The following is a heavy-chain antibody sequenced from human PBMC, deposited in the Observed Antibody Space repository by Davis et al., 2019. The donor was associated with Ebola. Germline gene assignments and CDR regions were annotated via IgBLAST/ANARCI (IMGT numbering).Heavy chain of an antibody. V-gene: IGHV1-18*01. D-gene: IGHD2-21*02. CDR1: GYTFTSYG. Sequence: ASVKVSCKASGYTFTSYGISWVRQAPGQGLEWMGWISAYNGNTNYAQKLQGRVTMTTDTSTSTAYMELRSLRSDDTAVYYCAKVPHIVVVTATPPPGIWGQGTMVTVSS. CDR3: AKVPHIVVVTATPPPGI. CDR2: ISAYNGNT. J-gene: IGHJ3*02.